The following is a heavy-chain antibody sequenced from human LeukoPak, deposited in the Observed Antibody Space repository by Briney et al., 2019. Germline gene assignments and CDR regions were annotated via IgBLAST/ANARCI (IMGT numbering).Heavy chain of an antibody. CDR1: GYTFTNYY. Sequence: ASVKVSCKASGYTFTNYYIHWVRQAPGQGLEWMGIINPTGGGTTDAQKFQGRLTMTSDMSTSTVYMELRSLRSDDTAVYYCARDLYAAAIDYFDYWGQGTLVTVSS. V-gene: IGHV1-46*01. D-gene: IGHD2-2*01. CDR3: ARDLYAAAIDYFDY. CDR2: INPTGGGT. J-gene: IGHJ4*02.